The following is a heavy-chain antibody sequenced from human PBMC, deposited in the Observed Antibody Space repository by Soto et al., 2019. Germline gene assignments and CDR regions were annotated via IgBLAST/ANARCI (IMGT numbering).Heavy chain of an antibody. J-gene: IGHJ6*03. Sequence: GASVKVSCKASGYTFTSYDINWVRQATGQGLEWMGWMNPNSGNTGYAQKFQGRVTMTRNTSISTAYMELSSLRSEDTAVYYCARGQSPRGVGYYYYYMDVWGKGTTVTVSS. D-gene: IGHD3-10*01. CDR2: MNPNSGNT. CDR3: ARGQSPRGVGYYYYYMDV. V-gene: IGHV1-8*01. CDR1: GYTFTSYD.